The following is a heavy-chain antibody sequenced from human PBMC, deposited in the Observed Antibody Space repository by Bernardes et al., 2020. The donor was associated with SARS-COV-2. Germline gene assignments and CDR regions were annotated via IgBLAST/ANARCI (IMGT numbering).Heavy chain of an antibody. CDR3: ATAPHYYYGLDV. CDR2: LYSGGTT. V-gene: IGHV3-53*01. CDR1: KFTVSNNY. J-gene: IGHJ6*02. Sequence: GGSLRLSCEASKFTVSNNYMSWVRQAPGKGLEWVSLLYSGGTTYYADSVKGRFTVSRDNSKNTLFLQMSDLRAEDTAIYYCATAPHYYYGLDVWGQWTAVTVSS.